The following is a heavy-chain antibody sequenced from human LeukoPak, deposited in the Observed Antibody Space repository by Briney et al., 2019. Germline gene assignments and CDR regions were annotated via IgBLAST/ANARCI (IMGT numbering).Heavy chain of an antibody. D-gene: IGHD3-16*01. J-gene: IGHJ4*02. CDR2: IYPGDSDT. V-gene: IGHV5-51*01. Sequence: GESLKISCKGSGYSFTSFWIAWVRQMPGKGLEWMGIIYPGDSDTRYSPSFQCQVTISADKSISTAYLQWSSLKASDTAMYYCARQPGLRYFDYWGQGTLVTVSS. CDR1: GYSFTSFW. CDR3: ARQPGLRYFDY.